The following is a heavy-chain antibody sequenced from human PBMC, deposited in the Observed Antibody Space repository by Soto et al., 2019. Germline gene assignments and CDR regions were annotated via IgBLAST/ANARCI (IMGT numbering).Heavy chain of an antibody. CDR3: ARINPLPFIAARSIRAFDI. CDR1: GGSISSTPYY. D-gene: IGHD6-6*01. V-gene: IGHV4-39*01. J-gene: IGHJ3*02. CDR2: IYYSGSS. Sequence: SETLSLTCTVSGGSISSTPYYWGWIRQPPGKGLEWIGNIYYSGSSYYNPSLMSRLIMSVDTPKNQVSLKLSSVTAADTAVYFCARINPLPFIAARSIRAFDIWGQGTMVTVSS.